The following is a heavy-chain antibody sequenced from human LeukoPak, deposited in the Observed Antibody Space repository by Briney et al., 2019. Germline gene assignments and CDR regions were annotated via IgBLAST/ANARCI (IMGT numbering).Heavy chain of an antibody. CDR3: ARDYDGVRGHW. D-gene: IGHD2-8*01. CDR1: GFTFSTYW. J-gene: IGHJ4*02. Sequence: PGGALRLSCAASGFTFSTYWMSWVRQAPGKGLEWVANIKEDGSAKYYVASVKGRFTISRANAKNSLYLQMNSLRAEDTAVYYCARDYDGVRGHWWGQGTLVTVSS. V-gene: IGHV3-7*04. CDR2: IKEDGSAK.